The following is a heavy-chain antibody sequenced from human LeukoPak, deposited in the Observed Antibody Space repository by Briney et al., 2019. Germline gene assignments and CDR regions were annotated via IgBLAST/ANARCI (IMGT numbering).Heavy chain of an antibody. D-gene: IGHD4-17*01. Sequence: GGPLRLSCAASGFTFSSHGMHWVRQAPGKGLEWVAFIRYDGTNKYYADSMKGRFNISRDNFKNTLYLQMNSLRAEDTAVYYCAKDNYYGDYEVTSIFGVDWGQGTLVTVSS. CDR2: IRYDGTNK. J-gene: IGHJ4*02. CDR1: GFTFSSHG. V-gene: IGHV3-30*02. CDR3: AKDNYYGDYEVTSIFGVD.